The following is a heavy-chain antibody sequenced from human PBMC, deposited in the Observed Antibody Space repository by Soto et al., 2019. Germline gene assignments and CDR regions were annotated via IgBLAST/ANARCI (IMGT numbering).Heavy chain of an antibody. D-gene: IGHD6-13*01. CDR1: GFSFRDHA. Sequence: QVQLVESGGGVVQPGRSLRLSCAGSGFSFRDHAMHWVRQAPGKGLEWMVQIWYDGNAREFADSVKGRFTISKDHSKNTMYLQMNSLRDEATAVYYCARDGQQRMHYTMDVWGQGTTVTVSS. CDR2: IWYDGNAR. J-gene: IGHJ6*02. CDR3: ARDGQQRMHYTMDV. V-gene: IGHV3-33*01.